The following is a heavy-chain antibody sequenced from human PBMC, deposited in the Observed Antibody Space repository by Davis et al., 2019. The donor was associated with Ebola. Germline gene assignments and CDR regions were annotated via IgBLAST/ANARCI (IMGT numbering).Heavy chain of an antibody. D-gene: IGHD3-16*02. Sequence: SVHVPCKASGYTFISHYMHRVRQAPGQGLEWMGIINPSGGSTSYAQKFQGRVTMTRDTSTSTVYMELSSLRSEDTAVYYCARDSYYDYVWGSYRPLGAFDIWGQGTMVTVSS. CDR3: ARDSYYDYVWGSYRPLGAFDI. J-gene: IGHJ3*02. V-gene: IGHV1-46*01. CDR1: GYTFISHY. CDR2: INPSGGST.